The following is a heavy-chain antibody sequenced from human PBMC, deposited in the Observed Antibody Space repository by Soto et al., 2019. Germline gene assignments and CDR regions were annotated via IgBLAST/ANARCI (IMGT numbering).Heavy chain of an antibody. D-gene: IGHD3-22*01. V-gene: IGHV4-59*08. CDR3: ARQTDSYYTFDAFDI. Sequence: PSETLSLTCTVSGGSISSYYWSWIRRPPGKGLEWIGNVYYSGSTNYNPSLESRVTISVDTSKNQFSLKLSSVTAADTAVYYCARQTDSYYTFDAFDIWGQGTMVTVSS. CDR1: GGSISSYY. CDR2: VYYSGST. J-gene: IGHJ3*02.